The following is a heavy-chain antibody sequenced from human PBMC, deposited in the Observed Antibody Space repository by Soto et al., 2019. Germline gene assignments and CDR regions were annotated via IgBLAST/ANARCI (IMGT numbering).Heavy chain of an antibody. CDR3: ARVPNCDSSGYDQWDAFDI. D-gene: IGHD3-22*01. Sequence: GGSLRLSCAASGFTLSNYYMHWVRQAPGKGPVWVSRISSDGTTTTYADSVKGRFTISRDNAKNTLYLQVNSLRADDTAVYYCARVPNCDSSGYDQWDAFDIWGQGTMVTVSS. J-gene: IGHJ3*02. CDR1: GFTLSNYY. V-gene: IGHV3-74*01. CDR2: ISSDGTTT.